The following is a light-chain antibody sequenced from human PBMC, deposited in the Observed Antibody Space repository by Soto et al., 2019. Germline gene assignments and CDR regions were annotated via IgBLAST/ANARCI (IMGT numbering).Light chain of an antibody. Sequence: TLSASLGAGVTVTCRASQSISSWLAWYQQKPGKAPKLLIYKASTLKSGVPSRFSGSGSGTEFTLTISSLQPEDFATYYCQQDNSYPDAFGEGTKVDI. J-gene: IGKJ1*01. V-gene: IGKV1-5*03. CDR2: KAS. CDR3: QQDNSYPDA. CDR1: QSISSW.